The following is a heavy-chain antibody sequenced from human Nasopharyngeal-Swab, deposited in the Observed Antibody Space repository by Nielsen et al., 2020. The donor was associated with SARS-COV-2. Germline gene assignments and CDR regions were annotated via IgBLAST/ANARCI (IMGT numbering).Heavy chain of an antibody. Sequence: GGSLRLSCAASGFTFSSYAMSWVRQAPGKGLEWVSAISGSGGSTYYADSVKGRFTISRDNSENTLYLQMNSLRAEDTAVYYCAKDPYYDFWSGYDAFDIWGQGTMVTVSS. CDR2: ISGSGGST. V-gene: IGHV3-23*01. D-gene: IGHD3-3*01. J-gene: IGHJ3*02. CDR3: AKDPYYDFWSGYDAFDI. CDR1: GFTFSSYA.